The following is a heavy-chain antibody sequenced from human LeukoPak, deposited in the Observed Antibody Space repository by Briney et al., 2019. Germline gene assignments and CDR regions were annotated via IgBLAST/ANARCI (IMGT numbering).Heavy chain of an antibody. CDR2: IYSGGST. CDR3: ARAPYGNYYYYYMDV. D-gene: IGHD3-10*01. J-gene: IGHJ6*03. Sequence: PGGSLRLSCAASGFTVSSNYMSWVRQAPGKGLEWVSIIYSGGSTYYADSVKGRFTISRDNSKTTLYFQMNSLRAEDTAVYYCARAPYGNYYYYYMDVWGKGTTVTVSS. V-gene: IGHV3-53*01. CDR1: GFTVSSNY.